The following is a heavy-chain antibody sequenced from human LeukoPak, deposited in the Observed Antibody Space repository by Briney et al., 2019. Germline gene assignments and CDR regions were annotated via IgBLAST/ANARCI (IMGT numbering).Heavy chain of an antibody. D-gene: IGHD3-10*01. CDR2: MNPNSGNT. V-gene: IGHV1-8*01. CDR1: GYTFSSYD. CDR3: ARDPITMVRGGGGNWFDP. Sequence: ASVKVSCKASGYTFSSYDINWVRQATGQGLEWMGWMNPNSGNTGYAQKFQGRITITRNTSISTAYMELSSLTSEDTAVYYCARDPITMVRGGGGNWFDPWGQGTLVTVSS. J-gene: IGHJ5*02.